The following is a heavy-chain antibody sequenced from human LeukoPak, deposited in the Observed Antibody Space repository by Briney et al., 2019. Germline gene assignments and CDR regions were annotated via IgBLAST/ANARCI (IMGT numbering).Heavy chain of an antibody. CDR2: ISYDGSNK. CDR3: AKGLVVYNPSGSFCPGDY. CDR1: GFTFSSYG. Sequence: GGSLRLSCAASGFTFSSYGMHWVRQAPGKGLEWVAVISYDGSNKYYADSVKGRFTISRDNSKNTLYLQMNSLRAEDTAVYYCAKGLVVYNPSGSFCPGDYWGQGTLVTVSS. J-gene: IGHJ4*02. V-gene: IGHV3-30*18. D-gene: IGHD1-26*01.